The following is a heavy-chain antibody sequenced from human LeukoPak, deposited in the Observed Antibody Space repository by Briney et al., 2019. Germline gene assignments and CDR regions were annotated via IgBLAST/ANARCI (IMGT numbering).Heavy chain of an antibody. Sequence: SETLSLTCTVSGGSISSGGYYWSWIRQPPGKGLEWIGYIYHSGSTYYNPSLKSRVTISVDTSKNQFSLKLSSVTAADTAVYYCARGDWNDVYWGQGTLVTVSS. J-gene: IGHJ4*02. D-gene: IGHD1-1*01. V-gene: IGHV4-30-2*01. CDR2: IYHSGST. CDR3: ARGDWNDVY. CDR1: GGSISSGGYY.